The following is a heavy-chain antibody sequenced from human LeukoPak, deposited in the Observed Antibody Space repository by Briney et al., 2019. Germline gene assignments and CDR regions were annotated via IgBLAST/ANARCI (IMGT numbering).Heavy chain of an antibody. Sequence: GGSLRLSCAASGFTSSSYGMHWVRQAPGKGLEWVAVISYDGSNKYYADSVKGRFTISRDNSKNTLYLQMNSLRAEDTAVYYCAKNYDSSGYYGYFDYWGQGTLVTVSS. J-gene: IGHJ4*02. CDR2: ISYDGSNK. V-gene: IGHV3-30*18. CDR1: GFTSSSYG. D-gene: IGHD3-22*01. CDR3: AKNYDSSGYYGYFDY.